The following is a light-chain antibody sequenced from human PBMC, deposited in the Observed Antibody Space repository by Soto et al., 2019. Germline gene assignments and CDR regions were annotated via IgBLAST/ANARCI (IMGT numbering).Light chain of an antibody. V-gene: IGKV1-39*01. J-gene: IGKJ2*01. Sequence: DIQMTQSPSSLSASVGDRVTFTCRASQFISNYLNWYQQKPGKAPKLLIYAASHLQSGLPSRFSGNASGTEFTLTNSRLRPEDFATYYWQQSDSASPFGQGTRLEIK. CDR2: AAS. CDR3: QQSDSASP. CDR1: QFISNY.